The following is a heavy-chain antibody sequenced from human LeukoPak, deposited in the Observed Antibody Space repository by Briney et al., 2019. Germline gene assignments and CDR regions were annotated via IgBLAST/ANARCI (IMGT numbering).Heavy chain of an antibody. CDR3: ARVKQIYSNYEGGFDY. CDR2: IYYSGST. CDR1: GVSISSYY. D-gene: IGHD4-11*01. Sequence: PSETLSLTCTVSGVSISSYYWSWIRQPPGKGLEWIGYIYYSGSTNYNPSLTSRVTISVDTSKNQFSLKLSSVTAADTAVYYCARVKQIYSNYEGGFDYWGQGTLVTVSS. V-gene: IGHV4-59*01. J-gene: IGHJ4*02.